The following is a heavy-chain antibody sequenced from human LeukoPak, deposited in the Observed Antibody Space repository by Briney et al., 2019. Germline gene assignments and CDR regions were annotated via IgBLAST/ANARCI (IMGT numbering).Heavy chain of an antibody. D-gene: IGHD6-13*01. V-gene: IGHV3-23*01. CDR3: ARHGSWSFDY. Sequence: GGSLRLSCAASGFTFSSHAMSWVRQAPGKGLEWVSAITSGSGSNVYYTDSLKGRFTISRDDSKNTLYLQMNSLRAEDTAVYYCARHGSWSFDYWGQGTLVTVSA. CDR2: ITSGSGSNV. CDR1: GFTFSSHA. J-gene: IGHJ4*02.